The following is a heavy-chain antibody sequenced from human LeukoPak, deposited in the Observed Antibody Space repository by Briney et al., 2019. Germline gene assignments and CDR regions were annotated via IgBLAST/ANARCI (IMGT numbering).Heavy chain of an antibody. CDR2: IYYSGST. Sequence: KSSETLSLTCTVSGGSISSSSYYWGWIRQPPGKGLECIGSIYYSGSTYYNPSLKSRVTISVDTSKNQFSLILSSVTAADTAVYYCARAPHYYYYYMDVWGKGTTVTVSS. CDR1: GGSISSSSYY. J-gene: IGHJ6*03. V-gene: IGHV4-39*07. CDR3: ARAPHYYYYYMDV.